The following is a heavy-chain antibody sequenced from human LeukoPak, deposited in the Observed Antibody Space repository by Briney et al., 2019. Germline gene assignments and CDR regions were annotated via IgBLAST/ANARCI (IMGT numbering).Heavy chain of an antibody. J-gene: IGHJ4*02. D-gene: IGHD2-21*02. Sequence: GGSLRLSCAASGFTFSGYSMNWVRQAPGKGLEWVSAVTSGGGSTYYADSVKGRFTISRDNSKNTLFLQMNSLRAEDTAVYYCARSIVVVTAMRVLDYWGQGTLVTVSS. CDR3: ARSIVVVTAMRVLDY. CDR2: VTSGGGST. V-gene: IGHV3-23*01. CDR1: GFTFSGYS.